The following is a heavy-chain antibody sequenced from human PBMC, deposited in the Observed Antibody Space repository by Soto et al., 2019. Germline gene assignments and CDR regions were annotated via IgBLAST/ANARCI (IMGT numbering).Heavy chain of an antibody. J-gene: IGHJ4*02. V-gene: IGHV1-18*01. Sequence: QVHLVQSGAEVKKPGASVTVSCKASGYTFTLYGITWVRQAPGQVLEWMGWISAHNGNTDYAQKLQGRVIVTRDPSTSTAYMELRSLISDVTAVYSCARGRYGDYWGQGALVIGSS. CDR2: ISAHNGNT. D-gene: IGHD1-1*01. CDR1: GYTFTLYG. CDR3: ARGRYGDY.